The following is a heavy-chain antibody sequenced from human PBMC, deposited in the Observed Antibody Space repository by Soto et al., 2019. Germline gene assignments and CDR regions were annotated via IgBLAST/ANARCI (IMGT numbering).Heavy chain of an antibody. CDR2: IYYSGST. CDR3: ARGGQSNCGEYYFGY. V-gene: IGHV4-31*11. CDR1: SDSMNIGGFD. J-gene: IGHJ4*01. D-gene: IGHD4-4*01. Sequence: ALASALCSDSMNIGGFDVTWIRKHAEKGLEWIGYIYYSGSTYYNPSLKSRVTISVDTPKNQFSLKLSSVTDADTAVSYCARGGQSNCGEYYFGYRGQGTLVT.